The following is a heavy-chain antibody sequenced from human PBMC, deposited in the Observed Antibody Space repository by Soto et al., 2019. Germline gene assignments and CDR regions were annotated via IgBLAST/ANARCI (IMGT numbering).Heavy chain of an antibody. CDR3: AKTRFLEWSHDAFDI. V-gene: IGHV3-23*01. CDR1: GFTFSSYG. CDR2: ISDSGSST. Sequence: GGSLRLSCAASGFTFSSYGMHWVRQAPGKGLEWVAAISDSGSSTYYADSVKGRFTISRDNSKNTLYLQMNSLRAEDTAVYYCAKTRFLEWSHDAFDIWGQGTMVTVSS. J-gene: IGHJ3*02. D-gene: IGHD3-3*01.